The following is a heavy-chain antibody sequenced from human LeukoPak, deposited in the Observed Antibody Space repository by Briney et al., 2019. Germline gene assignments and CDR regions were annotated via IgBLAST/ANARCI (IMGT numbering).Heavy chain of an antibody. V-gene: IGHV1-46*01. D-gene: IGHD6-19*01. J-gene: IGHJ4*02. Sequence: ASVKVSCKASGYXFTNHYMHWVRQAPGQGLEWMGIINPGGGSTSYPQKFQGRVTMTRDTSTSTVYMELSSLRSEDTAFYFCARDEVAGTYYFDNWGQGTLVTVSS. CDR1: GYXFTNHY. CDR3: ARDEVAGTYYFDN. CDR2: INPGGGST.